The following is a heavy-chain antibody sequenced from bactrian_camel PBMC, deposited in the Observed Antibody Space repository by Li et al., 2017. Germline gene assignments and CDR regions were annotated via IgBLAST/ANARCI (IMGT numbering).Heavy chain of an antibody. CDR1: GESDSPYC. CDR3: AARPWMNCAATLQPAAYNA. V-gene: IGHV3S26*01. CDR2: IDRDGST. D-gene: IGHD2*01. J-gene: IGHJ6*01. Sequence: HVQLVESGGGSVQVGGSLRLSCVVSGESDSPYCMAWFRQTPGNEREAVAAIDRDGSTSYHAQVKGRFTISQRNTGTTLSLQMNSLKPEDTAMYYCAARPWMNCAATLQPAAYNAWGQGTQVTVS.